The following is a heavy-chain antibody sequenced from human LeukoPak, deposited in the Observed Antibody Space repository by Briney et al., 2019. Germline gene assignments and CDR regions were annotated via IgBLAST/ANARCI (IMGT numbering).Heavy chain of an antibody. CDR2: INHSGST. J-gene: IGHJ4*02. CDR1: GGSFSGYY. V-gene: IGHV4-34*01. Sequence: PSETLSLTCAVYGGSFSGYYWSWIRQPPGKGLEWIGEINHSGSTNYNPSLKSRVTISVDTSKNQFSLKLSSVTAADTAAYYCARGANSPFYWGQGTLVTVSS. D-gene: IGHD2-21*01. CDR3: ARGANSPFY.